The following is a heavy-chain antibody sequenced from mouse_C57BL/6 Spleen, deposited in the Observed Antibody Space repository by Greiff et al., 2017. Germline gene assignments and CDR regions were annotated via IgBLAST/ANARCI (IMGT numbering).Heavy chain of an antibody. V-gene: IGHV1-55*01. CDR3: ATPYYYGSDWYFDV. CDR1: GYTFTSYW. J-gene: IGHJ1*03. D-gene: IGHD1-1*01. CDR2: IYPGSGST. Sequence: QVQLQQSGAELVKPGASVKMSCKASGYTFTSYWITWVKQRPGQGLEWIGDIYPGSGSTNYNEKFKSKATLTVDTSSSTAYMQLSSLTSEDSAVYYCATPYYYGSDWYFDVWGTGTTVTVSS.